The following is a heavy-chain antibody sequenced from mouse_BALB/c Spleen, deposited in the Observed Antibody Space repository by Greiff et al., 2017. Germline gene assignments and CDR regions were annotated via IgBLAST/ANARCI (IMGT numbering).Heavy chain of an antibody. V-gene: IGHV5-6-4*01. CDR2: ISSGGSYT. D-gene: IGHD1-2*01. CDR3: TNYGYRGY. CDR1: GFTFSSYT. Sequence: EVMLVESGGGLVKPGGSLKLSCAASGFTFSSYTMSWVRQTPEKRLEWVATISSGGSYTYYPDSVKGRFTISRDNAKNTLYLQMSSLKSEDTAMYYCTNYGYRGYWGQGTLVTVSA. J-gene: IGHJ3*01.